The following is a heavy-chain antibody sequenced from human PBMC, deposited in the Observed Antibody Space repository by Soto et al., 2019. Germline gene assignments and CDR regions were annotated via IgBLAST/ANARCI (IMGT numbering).Heavy chain of an antibody. D-gene: IGHD6-19*01. V-gene: IGHV3-48*01. CDR2: ISSSSSTI. Sequence: GGSLRLSCAASGFIFSTYSMNWVRQGPGKGLEWVSYISSSSSTIFYTDSVKGRFTVSRDNAKNSLYLQMNSLRAEDTAVYYCAKGVPGIAVAGTGYFQHWGQGTLVTVSS. J-gene: IGHJ1*01. CDR1: GFIFSTYS. CDR3: AKGVPGIAVAGTGYFQH.